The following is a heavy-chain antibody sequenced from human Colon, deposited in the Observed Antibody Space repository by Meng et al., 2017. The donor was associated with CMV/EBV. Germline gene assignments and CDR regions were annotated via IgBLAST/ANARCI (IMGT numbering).Heavy chain of an antibody. CDR2: INATDDGT. J-gene: IGHJ4*01. Sequence: SCKASGYTFSKSYIYWVRQAPGQGPEWMGMINATDDGTTLAQKFQGRVTVTRDTSANTVYMELSSLRSDDTAVYYCASQAATHAYFDFWGHGTLVTVSS. V-gene: IGHV1-46*01. D-gene: IGHD6-13*01. CDR3: ASQAATHAYFDF. CDR1: GYTFSKSY.